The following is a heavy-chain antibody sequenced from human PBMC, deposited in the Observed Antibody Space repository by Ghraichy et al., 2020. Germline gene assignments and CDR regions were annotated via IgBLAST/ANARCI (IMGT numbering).Heavy chain of an antibody. Sequence: SVKVSCKASGGTFSSYTISWVRQAPGQGLEWMGRIIPILGIANYAQKFQGRVTITADKSTSTAYMELSSLRSEDTAVYYCARERIHRGEAGVDYYYGMDVWGQGTTVTVSS. D-gene: IGHD5-18*01. V-gene: IGHV1-69*04. CDR2: IIPILGIA. CDR1: GGTFSSYT. J-gene: IGHJ6*02. CDR3: ARERIHRGEAGVDYYYGMDV.